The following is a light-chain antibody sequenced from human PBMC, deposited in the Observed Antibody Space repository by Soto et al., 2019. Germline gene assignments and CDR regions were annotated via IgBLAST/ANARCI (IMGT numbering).Light chain of an antibody. CDR2: DVS. CDR1: SSDVGAYNY. CDR3: SSFTRSSSYG. J-gene: IGLJ1*01. V-gene: IGLV2-14*03. Sequence: QSALTQPASVSGSPGQSITISCTGTSSDVGAYNYVSWYQQHPGKVPKLMIYDVSDRPSGVSNRFSGSKSGNTASLTISGLQAEDEADYYCSSFTRSSSYGFGTGTKLTVL.